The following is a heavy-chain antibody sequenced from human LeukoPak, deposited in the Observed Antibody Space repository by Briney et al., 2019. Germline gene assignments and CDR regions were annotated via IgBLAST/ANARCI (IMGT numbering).Heavy chain of an antibody. J-gene: IGHJ4*02. CDR1: GFPFSDFS. D-gene: IGHD2-8*01. CDR3: AKQSNARSLGE. Sequence: GGSLRLSCATSGFPFSDFSMSWVRQAPGKGLEWISTTNSGGTSTYYAESVKGRFTISRDNSKNTLYLQMSSLRVEDTAVYYCAKQSNARSLGEGGPGTLVSVSS. CDR2: TNSGGTST. V-gene: IGHV3-23*01.